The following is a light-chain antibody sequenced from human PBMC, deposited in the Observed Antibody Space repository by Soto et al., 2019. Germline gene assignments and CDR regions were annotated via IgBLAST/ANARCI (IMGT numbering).Light chain of an antibody. CDR1: QSVNNNH. CDR2: DVS. J-gene: IGKJ1*01. CDR3: QQHGSIPRT. Sequence: EIVLTQSPGALSLSPGERVTLSCRASQSVNNNHLAWYHQKPGQAPRLLIYDVSRRATGVPDRISGSGSGTDFTLTISRLEVGDFAVYYCQQHGSIPRTFGQGTKLEIK. V-gene: IGKV3-20*01.